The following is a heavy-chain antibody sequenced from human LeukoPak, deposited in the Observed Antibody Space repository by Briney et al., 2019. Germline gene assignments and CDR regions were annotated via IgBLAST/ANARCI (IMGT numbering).Heavy chain of an antibody. Sequence: GGSLRLSSAASGFTFSSYEMNWVRQPPGKGLEWVSYISSSGGAIYYADSVKGRFSISRDNAKNSLYLQMNSLRAEDTAAYYCARKTGSGCHHLDYWGQGTLVTVSS. CDR1: GFTFSSYE. CDR2: ISSSGGAI. CDR3: ARKTGSGCHHLDY. V-gene: IGHV3-48*03. J-gene: IGHJ4*02. D-gene: IGHD3-10*01.